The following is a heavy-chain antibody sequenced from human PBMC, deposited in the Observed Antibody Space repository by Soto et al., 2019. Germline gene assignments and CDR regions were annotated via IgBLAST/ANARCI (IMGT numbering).Heavy chain of an antibody. Sequence: SQTLSFTCTVCGGSSIGSIYSSGSIRQPPGKGLEWIGSIYYSGSTYYNPSLKSRVTISVDTSKNQFSLKLSSVTAADTAVYYFARQPRILTGYSGHFAYWGQATLVT. J-gene: IGHJ4*02. V-gene: IGHV4-39*01. CDR1: GGSSIGSIYS. CDR3: ARQPRILTGYSGHFAY. CDR2: IYYSGST. D-gene: IGHD3-9*01.